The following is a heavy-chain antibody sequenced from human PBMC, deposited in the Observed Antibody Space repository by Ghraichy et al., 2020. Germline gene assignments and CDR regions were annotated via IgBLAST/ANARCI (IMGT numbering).Heavy chain of an antibody. CDR1: GGSFSGYY. CDR2: INHSGST. CDR3: ARGTHCYDSSGYVY. Sequence: SETLSLTCAVYGGSFSGYYWSWIRQPPGKGLEWIGEINHSGSTNYNPSLKSRVTISVDTSKNQFSLLLRSVIAADTAVYYCARGTHCYDSSGYVYWGQGTLVTVSS. J-gene: IGHJ4*02. V-gene: IGHV4-34*01. D-gene: IGHD3-22*01.